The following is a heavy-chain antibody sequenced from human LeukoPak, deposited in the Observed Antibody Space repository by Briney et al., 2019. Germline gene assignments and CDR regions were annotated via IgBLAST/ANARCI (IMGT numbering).Heavy chain of an antibody. D-gene: IGHD5-18*01. V-gene: IGHV1-8*01. CDR3: ARGRGYSYGARFDP. CDR1: GYTFTSYD. CDR2: MNPNSGNP. Sequence: GASVKVSCKASGYTFTSYDINWVRQATGQGREWMGWMNPNSGNPGYAQKFQGRVTMTRNTSISTAYMELSSLRSEDTAVYYCARGRGYSYGARFDPWGQGTLVTVSS. J-gene: IGHJ5*02.